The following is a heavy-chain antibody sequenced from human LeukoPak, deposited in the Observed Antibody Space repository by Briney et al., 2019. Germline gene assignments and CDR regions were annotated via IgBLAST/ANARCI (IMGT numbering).Heavy chain of an antibody. J-gene: IGHJ5*02. Sequence: ASEKVSCKASGSGFTGYHIHWVRQAPGQGLEWMAWMNTNDGGIRYAQRLQGRVTVTRDTSISTAYMELTGLKSDDTAIYYCVGEAAGGFDRWGQGTPVTVSS. V-gene: IGHV1-2*02. CDR1: GSGFTGYH. CDR2: MNTNDGGI. D-gene: IGHD6-25*01. CDR3: VGEAAGGFDR.